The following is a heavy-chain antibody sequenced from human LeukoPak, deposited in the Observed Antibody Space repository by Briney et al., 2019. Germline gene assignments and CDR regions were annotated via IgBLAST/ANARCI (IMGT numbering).Heavy chain of an antibody. J-gene: IGHJ4*02. Sequence: ASVKVSCKASGYTFTGYYMHWVRQAPGQGLEWMGWINPNSGGTNYAQKFQGRVTMTRDTSISTAYMELSRLRSDDTAVYYCARVKVIITSFDYWGQGTLVTASS. V-gene: IGHV1-2*02. D-gene: IGHD3-10*01. CDR2: INPNSGGT. CDR1: GYTFTGYY. CDR3: ARVKVIITSFDY.